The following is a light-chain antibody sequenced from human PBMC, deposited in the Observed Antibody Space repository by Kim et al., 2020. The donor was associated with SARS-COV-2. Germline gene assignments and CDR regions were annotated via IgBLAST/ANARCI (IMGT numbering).Light chain of an antibody. J-gene: IGKJ4*01. Sequence: SPGEGATLSCRASQSIISTYLAWVQQKPGQAPRLLMYGASYRATDIPDRFSGSASGTVFTLTISRLEPEDSAVYYCHYYGTSFLTFGGGTKVDIK. CDR2: GAS. CDR1: QSIISTY. V-gene: IGKV3-20*01. CDR3: HYYGTSFLT.